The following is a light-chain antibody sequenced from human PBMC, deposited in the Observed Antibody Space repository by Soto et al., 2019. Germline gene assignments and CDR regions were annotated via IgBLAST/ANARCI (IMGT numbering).Light chain of an antibody. CDR1: QSVLYSSNNRNY. CDR3: QQYFITPFT. CDR2: WAS. J-gene: IGKJ3*01. V-gene: IGKV4-1*01. Sequence: DIVMTQSPDSLAVSLGERATINCKSSQSVLYSSNNRNYLAWYQQKPRQPPKLLIYWASIRESGVPDRFSGSGSGTDFTLTISSLQAEDVAVYYCQQYFITPFTFGPGTKVDIK.